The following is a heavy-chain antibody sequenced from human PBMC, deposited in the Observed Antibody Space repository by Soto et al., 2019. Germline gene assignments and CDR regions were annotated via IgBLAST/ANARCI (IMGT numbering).Heavy chain of an antibody. CDR3: TRLHIMVRGVILSPRGYGMDV. CDR1: GGSISSSNW. Sequence: SEALSLTCVVSGGSISSSNWWSCFRQPPVQALGWIPEMCHSGSTDYNPSRNSRVTISVEKSKNQFSLKLSSVTAAATSVYYCTRLHIMVRGVILSPRGYGMDVWGQGTTVTVSS. V-gene: IGHV4-4*02. D-gene: IGHD3-10*01. CDR2: MCHSGST. J-gene: IGHJ6*01.